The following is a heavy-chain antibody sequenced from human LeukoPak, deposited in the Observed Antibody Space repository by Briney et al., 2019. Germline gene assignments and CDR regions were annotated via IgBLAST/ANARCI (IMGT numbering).Heavy chain of an antibody. V-gene: IGHV4-59*08. D-gene: IGHD3-10*01. CDR2: IYHSGST. CDR3: ARHVSSGSPSYYFDY. J-gene: IGHJ4*02. Sequence: SETLSLTCTVSGGSISSYYWSWIRQPAGKGLEWIGSIYHSGSTYYNPSLKSRVTISVDTSKNQFSLKLNSVTAADTAVYYCARHVSSGSPSYYFDYWGQGTLVPVSS. CDR1: GGSISSYY.